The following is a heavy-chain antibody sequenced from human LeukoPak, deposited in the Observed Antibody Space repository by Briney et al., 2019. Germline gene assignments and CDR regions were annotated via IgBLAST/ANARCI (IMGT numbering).Heavy chain of an antibody. CDR3: AKEGRWDPPDY. CDR1: GFTFGSYG. V-gene: IGHV3-30*18. D-gene: IGHD5-24*01. Sequence: GGSLRLSCAASGFTFGSYGMHWVRQAPGKGLEWVAVISYDGSNKYYADSVKGRFTISRDNSKNTLYLQMNSLRAEDTAVYYCAKEGRWDPPDYWGQGTLVTVSS. CDR2: ISYDGSNK. J-gene: IGHJ4*02.